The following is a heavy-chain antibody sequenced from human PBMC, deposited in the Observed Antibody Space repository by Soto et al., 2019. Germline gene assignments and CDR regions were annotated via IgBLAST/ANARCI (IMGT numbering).Heavy chain of an antibody. CDR2: IYNSGTT. V-gene: IGHV4-31*03. Sequence: SETLSLTCTVSGGSITRGGYYWSWIRQHPGKGLEWIGYIYNSGTTYYNPSLKSRVTISVDTSKNQFSLKLSSVTAADTAVYYCARILNSSGQGSLVIVSS. CDR3: ARILNS. CDR1: GGSITRGGYY. J-gene: IGHJ5*02.